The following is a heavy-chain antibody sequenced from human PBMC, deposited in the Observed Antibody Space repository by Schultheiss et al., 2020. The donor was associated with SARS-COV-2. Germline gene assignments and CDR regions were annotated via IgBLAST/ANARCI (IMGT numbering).Heavy chain of an antibody. CDR1: GFTFSSYW. CDR3: ARDTGGYDSYFDY. J-gene: IGHJ4*02. V-gene: IGHV3-66*01. CDR2: IYSGGIT. D-gene: IGHD5-12*01. Sequence: GESLKISCAASGFTFSSYWMHWVRQAPGKGLVWVSVIYSGGITYYADSVKGRFTISRDNAKNSLYLQMNSLRAEDTAVYYCARDTGGYDSYFDYWGQGTLVTVSS.